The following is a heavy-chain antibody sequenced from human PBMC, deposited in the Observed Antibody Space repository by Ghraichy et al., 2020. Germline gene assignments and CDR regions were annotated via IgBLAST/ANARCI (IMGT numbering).Heavy chain of an antibody. J-gene: IGHJ5*02. CDR3: ARQFSRGLFDP. Sequence: SETLSLTCTVSGGSISSYYWSWIRQPPGKGLEWIGYIYYSGGTNYNPSLKSRVTISVDTSKNQFSLKLSSVTAADTAVYYCARQFSRGLFDPWGQGTLVTVSS. CDR1: GGSISSYY. D-gene: IGHD3-16*01. CDR2: IYYSGGT. V-gene: IGHV4-59*08.